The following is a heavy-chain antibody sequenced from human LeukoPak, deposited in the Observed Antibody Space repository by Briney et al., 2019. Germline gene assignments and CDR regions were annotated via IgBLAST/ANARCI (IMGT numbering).Heavy chain of an antibody. CDR3: AREGYTSGFPFDI. V-gene: IGHV1-18*01. CDR1: GYSFINYG. CDR2: ISVNNGDT. D-gene: IGHD6-19*01. J-gene: IGHJ3*02. Sequence: ASVKVSCKASGYSFINYGISWVRQAPGQGLEWMGWISVNNGDTNFAQKLQSRVTMTTDTSTSTAYMELRSLRSDDTAVYYCAREGYTSGFPFDIWGQGTMVTVSS.